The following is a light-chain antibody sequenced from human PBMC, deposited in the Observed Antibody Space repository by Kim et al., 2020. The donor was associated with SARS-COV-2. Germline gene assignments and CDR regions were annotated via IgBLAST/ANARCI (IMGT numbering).Light chain of an antibody. CDR3: QTWDTGIRV. J-gene: IGLJ3*02. CDR1: SGHRSNA. V-gene: IGLV4-69*01. Sequence: AAVKLTCTLSSGHRSNAIAWHQQQPEKGPRYLMKLNSDGSHDKGDGVPDRFSGSSSGAERYLTISSLQSEDEADYYCQTWDTGIRVFGGGTQLTVL. CDR2: LNSDGSH.